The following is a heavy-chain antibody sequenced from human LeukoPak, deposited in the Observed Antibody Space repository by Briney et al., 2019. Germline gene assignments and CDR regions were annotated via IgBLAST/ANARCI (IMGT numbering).Heavy chain of an antibody. V-gene: IGHV3-74*01. Sequence: PGGSLRLSCAASGFTFSDYWMHWVRDAPGKGLMWVARIAGDGGSISYADSVKGRFTISRDNAKNTLYLQMNSQRAEDTAIYYCARGGSKYNYYDAMDVWGQGTTVTVSS. D-gene: IGHD2-15*01. CDR2: IAGDGGSI. CDR3: ARGGSKYNYYDAMDV. CDR1: GFTFSDYW. J-gene: IGHJ6*02.